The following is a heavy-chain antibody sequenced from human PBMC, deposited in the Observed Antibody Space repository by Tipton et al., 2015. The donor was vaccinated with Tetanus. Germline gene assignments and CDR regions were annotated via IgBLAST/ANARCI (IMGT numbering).Heavy chain of an antibody. CDR3: TTTKDDSSGYYYVSWYFDL. J-gene: IGHJ2*01. D-gene: IGHD3-22*01. CDR2: IKSKTDGGTT. Sequence: CAASGFTFSNAWMSWVRQAPGKGLEWVGRIKSKTDGGTTDYAAPVKGRFTISRDDSKNTLYLQMNSLKTEDTAVYYCTTTKDDSSGYYYVSWYFDLWGRGTLVTVSS. V-gene: IGHV3-15*01. CDR1: GFTFSNAW.